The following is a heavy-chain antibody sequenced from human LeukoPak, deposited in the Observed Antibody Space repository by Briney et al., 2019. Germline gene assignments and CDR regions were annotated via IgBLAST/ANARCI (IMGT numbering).Heavy chain of an antibody. CDR2: ISAYNGNT. CDR1: GYTFTSYG. V-gene: IGHV1-18*01. J-gene: IGHJ6*03. Sequence: ASVKVSCKASGYTFTSYGISWVRQAPGQGLEWMGWISAYNGNTNYAQKLQGRVTMTTDTFTSTAYMELRSLRSDDTAVYYCARVGDPQSGYYYYYMDVWGKGTTVTVSS. CDR3: ARVGDPQSGYYYYYMDV. D-gene: IGHD3-10*01.